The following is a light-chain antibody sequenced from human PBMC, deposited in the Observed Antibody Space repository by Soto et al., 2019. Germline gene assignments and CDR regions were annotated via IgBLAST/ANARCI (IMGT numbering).Light chain of an antibody. V-gene: IGKV1-9*01. CDR2: AAS. CDR3: QQLKRYPLS. CDR1: QGIRSY. J-gene: IGKJ4*01. Sequence: IQLTQSPSSLSASIGDRVTITCRASQGIRSYLAWYRQKAGKAPELLIEAASTLQSGVPSRFSCSGAGTSFALTISSLQPEDFATYSDQQLKRYPLSFGGGTKVEIK.